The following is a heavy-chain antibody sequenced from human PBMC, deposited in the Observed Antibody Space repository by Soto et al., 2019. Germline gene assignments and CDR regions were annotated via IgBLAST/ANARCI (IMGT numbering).Heavy chain of an antibody. CDR3: ARDAARYCSGGSCYDYFDY. V-gene: IGHV1-69*12. J-gene: IGHJ4*02. CDR2: IIPIFGTP. CDR1: GGNFSSDT. D-gene: IGHD2-15*01. Sequence: QVQLVQSGAEVKKPGSSVKVTCKASGGNFSSDTINWVRQAPGQGLEWMGGIIPIFGTPNYAQKFQGRVTTTADESTRTAYLELSSLRSEDTAVYYCARDAARYCSGGSCYDYFDYWGQGTLVTVSS.